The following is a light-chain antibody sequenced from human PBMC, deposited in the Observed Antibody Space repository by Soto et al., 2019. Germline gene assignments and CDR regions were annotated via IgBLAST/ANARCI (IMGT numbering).Light chain of an antibody. Sequence: EIVMTHSPATLSVSPGERAILSCRASQSVRSNLAWYQQKPGQAPRLLIYGASTRATGIPARFSGSGSGTEFTLTISSLQSEDFAVYYCQHYNNWPLTFGGGTKVDIK. CDR3: QHYNNWPLT. CDR1: QSVRSN. J-gene: IGKJ4*01. CDR2: GAS. V-gene: IGKV3-15*01.